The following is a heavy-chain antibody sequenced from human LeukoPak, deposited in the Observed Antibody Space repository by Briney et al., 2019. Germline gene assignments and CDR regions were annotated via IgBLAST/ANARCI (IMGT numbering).Heavy chain of an antibody. D-gene: IGHD6-19*01. CDR2: IIPIFGTT. J-gene: IGHJ4*02. V-gene: IGHV1-69*13. CDR3: ARDPFAGTVVPGFYDY. CDR1: GGTLSSHG. Sequence: SVKVSCKASGGTLSSHGITWVRQAPGQGLEWIGAIIPIFGTTKYAQKFQCRDTITAGECTSTAYIELSSLISKDTSVYYCARDPFAGTVVPGFYDYWGQGTLVTVSS.